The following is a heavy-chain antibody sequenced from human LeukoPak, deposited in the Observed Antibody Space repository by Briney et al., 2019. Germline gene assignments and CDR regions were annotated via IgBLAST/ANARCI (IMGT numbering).Heavy chain of an antibody. CDR2: VFYSGST. CDR3: ARNSTTVNHVYKFFDY. Sequence: TSETLSLTCTVSGDFITSGSGIFYWGWIRQSPRKGLEWIGSVFYSGSTSYNPSLKSRVTISVDTSKNQFSLKLSSVTAADTAVYYCARNSTTVNHVYKFFDYWGRGTLVTVSS. J-gene: IGHJ4*02. D-gene: IGHD4-17*01. V-gene: IGHV4-39*01. CDR1: GDFITSGSGIFY.